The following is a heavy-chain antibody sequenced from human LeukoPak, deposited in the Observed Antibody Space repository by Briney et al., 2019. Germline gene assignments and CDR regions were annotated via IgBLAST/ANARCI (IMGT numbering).Heavy chain of an antibody. Sequence: PSETLSLTCAVSGDSISIYYWSWIRQPAGKGLERIGRVSTSGNTNYNPSLKGRVAMSLDTSKNQFSLKLTSVTAADTAIYYCARLPKSYTRSSGPREYSFYYMDVWGKGTSVTVSS. CDR2: VSTSGNT. J-gene: IGHJ6*03. CDR1: GDSISIYY. D-gene: IGHD6-6*01. CDR3: ARLPKSYTRSSGPREYSFYYMDV. V-gene: IGHV4-4*07.